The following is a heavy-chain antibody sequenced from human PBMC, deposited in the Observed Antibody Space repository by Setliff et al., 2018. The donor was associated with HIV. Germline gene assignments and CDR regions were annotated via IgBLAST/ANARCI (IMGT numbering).Heavy chain of an antibody. CDR3: ARADYDLLTGSYGALDS. J-gene: IGHJ4*02. CDR2: INTYTGNP. V-gene: IGHV7-4-1*02. CDR1: RYTFTSYG. D-gene: IGHD3-9*01. Sequence: GASVKVSCKASRYTFTSYGMNWVRQAPGQGLEWMGWINTYTGNPTYAQDFTGRFVFSLDTSVSTAYLQISSLKAEDIAVYYCARADYDLLTGSYGALDSWGQGTLVTVSS.